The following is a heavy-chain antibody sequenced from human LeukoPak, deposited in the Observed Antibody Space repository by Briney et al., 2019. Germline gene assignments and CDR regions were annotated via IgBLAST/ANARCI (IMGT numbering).Heavy chain of an antibody. D-gene: IGHD3-22*01. Sequence: PSETLSLTCTVSGGSISSSSYYWGWIRQPPGKGLEWIGSIYYSGSTFYNPSLNSRVTISVDASKNQFSLRLSSVTAADTAVYYCVGRYYGRGDDWGQGALVTVSS. V-gene: IGHV4-39*07. CDR3: VGRYYGRGDD. CDR1: GGSISSSSYY. J-gene: IGHJ4*02. CDR2: IYYSGST.